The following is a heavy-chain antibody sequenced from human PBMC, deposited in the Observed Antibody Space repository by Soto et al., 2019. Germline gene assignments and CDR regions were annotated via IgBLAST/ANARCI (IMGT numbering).Heavy chain of an antibody. V-gene: IGHV4-30-4*01. J-gene: IGHJ4*02. Sequence: PSETLSLTSPVSGGSISSGDYYWSWIRQPPGKGLEWIGYIYYSGSTYYNPSLKSRVTISVDTSKNQFSLKLGSVTAADTAVYYCAREGLYYGDLRWGQGTLVTVSS. D-gene: IGHD4-17*01. CDR2: IYYSGST. CDR1: GGSISSGDYY. CDR3: AREGLYYGDLR.